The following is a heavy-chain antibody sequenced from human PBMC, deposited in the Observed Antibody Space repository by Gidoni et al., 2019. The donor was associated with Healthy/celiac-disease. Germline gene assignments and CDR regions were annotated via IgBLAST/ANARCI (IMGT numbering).Heavy chain of an antibody. CDR1: GFTFSSYA. Sequence: EVQLLESGGGLVQPGGSLRLSCAASGFTFSSYAMSWVRQAPGKGLEWVSAVSGSGGSKYYADSVRGRFTISRDNSKNTLYLQMNSLRAEDTAVYYCAKDRYCSGGTCYSGPFDYWGQGALVTVSS. CDR3: AKDRYCSGGTCYSGPFDY. CDR2: VSGSGGSK. J-gene: IGHJ4*02. V-gene: IGHV3-23*01. D-gene: IGHD2-15*01.